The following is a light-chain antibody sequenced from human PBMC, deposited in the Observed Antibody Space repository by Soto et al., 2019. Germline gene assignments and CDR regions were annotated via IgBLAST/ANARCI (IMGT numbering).Light chain of an antibody. CDR1: KLGDKY. CDR2: EDT. Sequence: SYELTQPPSVSVSPGQTASITCSGDKLGDKYASWYQQKPGQSPVLVIYEDTKRPSGIPERFSGSNSGSTATLTISGTQAMDEADYYCQAWDSSTGVFGGGTKVTVL. V-gene: IGLV3-1*01. J-gene: IGLJ3*02. CDR3: QAWDSSTGV.